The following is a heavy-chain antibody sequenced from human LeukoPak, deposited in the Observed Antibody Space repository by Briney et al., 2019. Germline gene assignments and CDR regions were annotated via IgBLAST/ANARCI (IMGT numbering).Heavy chain of an antibody. V-gene: IGHV3-74*01. J-gene: IGHJ6*03. CDR3: ARDYSSSWYYYYYYMDV. CDR2: INTDGSST. Sequence: GGSLRLSCAASGFTFSGYWMHWVRQAPGKGLVWVSRINTDGSSTSYADSVKGRFTISRDNAKNTLYLQMNSLRAEDTAVYYCARDYSSSWYYYYYYMDVWGKGTTVTVSS. CDR1: GFTFSGYW. D-gene: IGHD6-13*01.